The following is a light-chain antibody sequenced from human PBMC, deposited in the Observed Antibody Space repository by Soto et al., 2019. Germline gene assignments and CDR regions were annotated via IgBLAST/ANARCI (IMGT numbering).Light chain of an antibody. Sequence: DLQMTQSPSTLSASVGDRVTITCRASQSISSWLAWYQQKPGKAPKLLIYDASSLESGVPSRFSGSGSGTEFTLTISSLQPDDFATYYCQQYGGTFGQGTKVEIK. J-gene: IGKJ1*01. CDR2: DAS. V-gene: IGKV1-5*01. CDR1: QSISSW. CDR3: QQYGGT.